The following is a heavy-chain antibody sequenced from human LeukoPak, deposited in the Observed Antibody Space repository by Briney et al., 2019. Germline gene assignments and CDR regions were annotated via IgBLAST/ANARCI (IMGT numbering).Heavy chain of an antibody. V-gene: IGHV3-33*01. J-gene: IGHJ4*02. CDR1: GFTFSSYG. D-gene: IGHD2-2*01. Sequence: GRSLRLSCAASGFTFSSYGMHWVRQAPGKGLEWVSVIWYDGSNKYYADSVKGRFTISRDNSKNTLYLQMNSLRAEDTAVYYCARDPGSFVVVPAAMGGYWGQGTLVTVSS. CDR2: IWYDGSNK. CDR3: ARDPGSFVVVPAAMGGY.